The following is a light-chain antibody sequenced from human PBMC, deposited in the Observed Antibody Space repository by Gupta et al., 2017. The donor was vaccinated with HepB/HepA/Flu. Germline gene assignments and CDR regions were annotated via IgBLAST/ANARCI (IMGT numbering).Light chain of an antibody. CDR1: QRISSY. CDR2: GAF. V-gene: IGKV3-15*01. CDR3: QQYNNWLT. J-gene: IGKJ4*01. Sequence: EIVMPQSPDILSASPGERATFSCRASQRISSYLAWYQKKPGQAPRLLMYGAFTSATGIPARFSGSGSGTEFTLTIIRLQSEDFAVYYCQQYNNWLTFGGGTKVEIK.